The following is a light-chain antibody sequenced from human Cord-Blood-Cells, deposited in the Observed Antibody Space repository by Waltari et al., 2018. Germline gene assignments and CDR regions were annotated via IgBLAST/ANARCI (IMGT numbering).Light chain of an antibody. Sequence: DIVMTQSPDSLAVSLGERATTNCKSSQSVLYSSNNKNYLAWYQQKPGQPPKLLIYWASTQESGVPDRFSGSGSGTDFTLTISSLQAEDVAVYYCQQYYSTPLTFGPGTKVDIK. V-gene: IGKV4-1*01. J-gene: IGKJ3*01. CDR1: QSVLYSSNNKNY. CDR3: QQYYSTPLT. CDR2: WAS.